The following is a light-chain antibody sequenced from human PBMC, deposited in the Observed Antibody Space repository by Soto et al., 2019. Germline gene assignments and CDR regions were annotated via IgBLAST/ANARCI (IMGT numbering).Light chain of an antibody. CDR1: SSNIGSNY. V-gene: IGLV1-47*01. CDR3: AAWDDSLSGYVV. CDR2: RNN. Sequence: QSVLTQPPSSSGTPGQRVTISCSGSSSNIGSNYVYWYQQLPGTAPKLLIYRNNQRPSAVPDRFSGSKSGTSASLAISGLGSEDEADYYCAAWDDSLSGYVVFGGGTKVTVL. J-gene: IGLJ2*01.